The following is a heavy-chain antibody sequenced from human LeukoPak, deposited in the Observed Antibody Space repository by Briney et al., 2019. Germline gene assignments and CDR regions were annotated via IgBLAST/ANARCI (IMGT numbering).Heavy chain of an antibody. Sequence: AASVKVSCKASGYTFTSCYMHWVRPAPGQGLAWMGMINPSGGSTNYAQKFQGRVTVTRDTSTNTVYMDLSSLTSDDTAVYYCARERDGGAPDYWGRGTLVIVSS. D-gene: IGHD5-24*01. CDR1: GYTFTSCY. CDR2: INPSGGST. J-gene: IGHJ4*02. V-gene: IGHV1-46*01. CDR3: ARERDGGAPDY.